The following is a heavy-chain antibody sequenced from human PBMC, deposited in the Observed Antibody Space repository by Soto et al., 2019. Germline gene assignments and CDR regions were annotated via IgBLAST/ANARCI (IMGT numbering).Heavy chain of an antibody. J-gene: IGHJ4*02. D-gene: IGHD6-13*01. CDR3: ARAQYSSSWYPFDY. V-gene: IGHV3-11*05. CDR1: GFTFSAVY. CDR2: ISSSGTSA. Sequence: GGSLRLSCAASGFTFSAVYMSWIRQAPNKGLEYISYISSSGTSANYADSVKGRFTISRDNAKNTLYLQMNSLRAEDTALYYCARAQYSSSWYPFDYWGQGTLVTVSS.